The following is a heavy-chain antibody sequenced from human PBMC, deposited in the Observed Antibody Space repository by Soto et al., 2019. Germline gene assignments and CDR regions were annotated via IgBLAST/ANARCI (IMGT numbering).Heavy chain of an antibody. Sequence: QVHLVQSGAEVKKPGASVKVSCKTSGYTFSNFGISWVRQAPGQGFEWLGWISGYKGNLKYAQKFQGRVTMTTDTSTSTGYLELRRLNSDDSAVYYCARDYCYARDHWGQGTLVTVSS. CDR2: ISGYKGNL. J-gene: IGHJ4*02. CDR3: ARDYCYARDH. V-gene: IGHV1-18*01. CDR1: GYTFSNFG. D-gene: IGHD2-15*01.